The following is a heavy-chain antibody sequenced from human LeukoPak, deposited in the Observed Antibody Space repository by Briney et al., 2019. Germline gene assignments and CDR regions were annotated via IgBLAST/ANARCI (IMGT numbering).Heavy chain of an antibody. Sequence: GSLRLSCAASGFTFTNYWMSWVRQAPGKGLEWVANIKQDGSDKYYVASVKGRFTISRDNAKSSLYLQMNSLRAEDTAVYYCARENWGDYFDYWGQGTLVTVSS. CDR1: GFTFTNYW. J-gene: IGHJ4*02. V-gene: IGHV3-7*04. CDR2: IKQDGSDK. CDR3: ARENWGDYFDY. D-gene: IGHD7-27*01.